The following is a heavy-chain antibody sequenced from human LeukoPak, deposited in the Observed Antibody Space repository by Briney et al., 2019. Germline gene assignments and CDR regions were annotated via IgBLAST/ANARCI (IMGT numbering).Heavy chain of an antibody. CDR1: GFTFSTYW. CDR3: AKDRKAFVVVAATH. V-gene: IGHV3-7*03. CDR2: IKQDGSEK. Sequence: GGSLRLSCAASGFTFSTYWMTWVRQAPGKGLEWVANIKQDGSEKFYVDPVKGRFTISRDNAKNSLYLQMNSLRAEDTAIYYCAKDRKAFVVVAATHWGHGTLVTVSP. J-gene: IGHJ4*01. D-gene: IGHD2-21*02.